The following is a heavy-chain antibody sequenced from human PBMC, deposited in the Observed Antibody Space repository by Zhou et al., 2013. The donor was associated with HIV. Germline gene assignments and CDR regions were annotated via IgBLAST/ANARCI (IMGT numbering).Heavy chain of an antibody. CDR2: INLNNGDR. CDR1: GYTFIDYY. Sequence: QVQLVQSGTDVMKPGASVKVSCKASGYTFIDYYIHWVRQSPGQGLEWMGWINLNNGDRGYAQKFQGRVTMTRDTSITTAYMELSRLRSDDTAVYYCTRDNQHFFDYWGQGTLVTVSS. V-gene: IGHV1-2*02. D-gene: IGHD3-3*02. J-gene: IGHJ4*02. CDR3: TRDNQHFFDY.